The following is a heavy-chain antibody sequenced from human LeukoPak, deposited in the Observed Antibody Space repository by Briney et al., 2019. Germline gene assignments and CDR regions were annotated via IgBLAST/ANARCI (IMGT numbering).Heavy chain of an antibody. CDR2: IYHSGAT. CDR3: ARNGGNSDYDY. V-gene: IGHV4-4*02. D-gene: IGHD4-23*01. CDR1: GGSISSSSSIC. J-gene: IGHJ4*02. Sequence: PSETLSLTCAVSGGSISSSSSICWTWVRQPPGKGLEWIGGIYHSGATNYNPSLKSRVTMLLDKSKNQFSLKLNSVTAADTAVYYRARNGGNSDYDYWGQGTLVTVSA.